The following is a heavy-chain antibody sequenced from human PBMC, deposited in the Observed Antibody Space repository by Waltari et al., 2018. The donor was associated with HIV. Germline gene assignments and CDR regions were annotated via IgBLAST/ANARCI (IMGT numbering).Heavy chain of an antibody. V-gene: IGHV3-49*03. J-gene: IGHJ4*02. CDR1: GFSFGDYA. D-gene: IGHD4-17*01. CDR3: TRGTFTVTYYFDY. CDR2: IRSKAYGGTT. Sequence: EVQLGESGGGLVQPGRSLRLSCATSGFSFGDYAMSWFRQAPGKGVGWVGFIRSKAYGGTTQYAASVKGRFTISRDDSKSIAYLQMNSLKTEDTALYDCTRGTFTVTYYFDYWGRGTLVTVSS.